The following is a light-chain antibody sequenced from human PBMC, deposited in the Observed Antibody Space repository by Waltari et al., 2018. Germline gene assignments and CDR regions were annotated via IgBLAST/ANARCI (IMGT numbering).Light chain of an antibody. CDR3: QQSYSTPWT. CDR1: QSISSY. CDR2: AAS. Sequence: IQLTQSPSSLSASVGDRVTITCRASQSISSYLNWYQQKPGKVPKLLIYAASSLQSGVPSRFSGSGSGTDFTLTISSLQPEDFATYYCQQSYSTPWTFGQGTKVEIK. V-gene: IGKV1-39*01. J-gene: IGKJ1*01.